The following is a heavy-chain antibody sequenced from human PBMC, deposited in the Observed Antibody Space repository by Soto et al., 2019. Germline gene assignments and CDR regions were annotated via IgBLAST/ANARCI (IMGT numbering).Heavy chain of an antibody. CDR2: ISGSGGST. Sequence: EVQLLESGGGLVQPGGSLRLSCAASGFTFSSYAMSWVRQAPGKGLEWVSAISGSGGSTYYADSVKGRFTISRDNSKNTLYLQMNSLRAEDTAVYYCARWEDHYDYVWGSYRITGSYFDYWGQGTLVTVSS. CDR1: GFTFSSYA. V-gene: IGHV3-23*01. J-gene: IGHJ4*02. CDR3: ARWEDHYDYVWGSYRITGSYFDY. D-gene: IGHD3-16*02.